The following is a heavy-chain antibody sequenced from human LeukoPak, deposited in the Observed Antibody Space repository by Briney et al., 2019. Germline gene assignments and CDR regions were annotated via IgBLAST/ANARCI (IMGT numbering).Heavy chain of an antibody. CDR3: AKGYSSSWYGGMDV. J-gene: IGHJ6*02. V-gene: IGHV3-7*01. CDR1: GFTFSSYW. D-gene: IGHD6-13*01. CDR2: IKEDGSEE. Sequence: GGSLRLSCAASGFTFSSYWMSWVRQAPGKGLEWVANIKEDGSEEYYVDSVKGRFTISRDNSKNTLYLQMNSLRAEDTAVYYCAKGYSSSWYGGMDVWGQGTTVTVSS.